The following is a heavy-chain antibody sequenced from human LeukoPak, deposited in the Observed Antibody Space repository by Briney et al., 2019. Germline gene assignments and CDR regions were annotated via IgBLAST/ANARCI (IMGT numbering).Heavy chain of an antibody. Sequence: SDTLSLTCAVYGGSFSGYYWSWIRQPPGKGLEWMGEINHSGSTNYNPSLKSRVTISVDTSKNQFSLKLSSVTAADTAVYYCARGDSSGYYPYFDYWGQGTLVTVSS. CDR2: INHSGST. J-gene: IGHJ4*02. CDR3: ARGDSSGYYPYFDY. V-gene: IGHV4-34*01. CDR1: GGSFSGYY. D-gene: IGHD3-22*01.